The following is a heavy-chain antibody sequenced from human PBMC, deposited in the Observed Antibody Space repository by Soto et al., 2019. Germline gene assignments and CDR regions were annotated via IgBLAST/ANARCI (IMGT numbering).Heavy chain of an antibody. CDR2: VYYAGST. D-gene: IGHD6-19*01. CDR3: ARSVAVPGAHIDY. Sequence: SETLSLTCSVSGGSISGSYLSWIRQSPGKGLEWLGYVYYAGSTNYSPSLRSRVSISVDTSKNEFSLRLSSVTAADTAVYFCARSVAVPGAHIDYWGQGTQVNVSS. CDR1: GGSISGSY. J-gene: IGHJ4*02. V-gene: IGHV4-59*01.